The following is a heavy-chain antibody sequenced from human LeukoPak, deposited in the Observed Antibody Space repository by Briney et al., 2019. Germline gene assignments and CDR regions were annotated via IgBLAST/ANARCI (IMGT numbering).Heavy chain of an antibody. Sequence: GASVKVSCKASGYTFTSYYMHRVRQAPGQGLEWMGIINPSGGSTSYAQKFQGRVTMTRDTSTSTVYMELSSLRSEDTAVYYCAVIAAAGTGYDAFDIWGQGTMVTVSS. J-gene: IGHJ3*02. CDR3: AVIAAAGTGYDAFDI. V-gene: IGHV1-46*01. CDR1: GYTFTSYY. D-gene: IGHD6-13*01. CDR2: INPSGGST.